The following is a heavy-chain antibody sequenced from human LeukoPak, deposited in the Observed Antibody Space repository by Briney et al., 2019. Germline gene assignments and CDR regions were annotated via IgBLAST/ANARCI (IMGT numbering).Heavy chain of an antibody. J-gene: IGHJ4*02. Sequence: GGSLRLSCAASGFTFSSYGMHWVRQAPGKGLEWVAFIRYDGSNKYYADSVKGRFTISRGNSKNTLYLQMNSLRAEDTAVYYYAKGQWLTWGPDYWGQGTLVTVSS. CDR1: GFTFSSYG. D-gene: IGHD6-19*01. V-gene: IGHV3-30*02. CDR3: AKGQWLTWGPDY. CDR2: IRYDGSNK.